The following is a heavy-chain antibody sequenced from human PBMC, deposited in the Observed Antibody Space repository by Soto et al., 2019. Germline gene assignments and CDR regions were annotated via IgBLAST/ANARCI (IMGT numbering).Heavy chain of an antibody. Sequence: PGESLKISCKGSGYSFTSYWINWVRQMPGKGLEWMGRIDPSDSYVNYGPSFQGHVTISVDKSINTAYLQWSSLKASDTAMYYCATPDSVTSRGVDVWGQGTAVTVSS. J-gene: IGHJ6*02. CDR2: IDPSDSYV. CDR1: GYSFTSYW. CDR3: ATPDSVTSRGVDV. D-gene: IGHD1-26*01. V-gene: IGHV5-10-1*01.